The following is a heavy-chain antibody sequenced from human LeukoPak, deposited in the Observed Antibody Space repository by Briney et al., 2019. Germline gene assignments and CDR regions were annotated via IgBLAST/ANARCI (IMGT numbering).Heavy chain of an antibody. J-gene: IGHJ5*02. Sequence: SETLSLTCTVSGYSISSGYYWGWIRQTPGKGLEWIGSMYHSGSTYFNPPLKSRVTISVDTSKNQFSLKLSSVTAADTAVYYCARSLRDWFDPWGQGTLVTVSS. CDR1: GYSISSGYY. CDR2: MYHSGST. V-gene: IGHV4-38-2*02. CDR3: ARSLRDWFDP.